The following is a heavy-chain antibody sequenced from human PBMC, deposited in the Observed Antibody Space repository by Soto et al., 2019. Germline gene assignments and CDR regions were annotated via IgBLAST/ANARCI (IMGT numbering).Heavy chain of an antibody. J-gene: IGHJ3*02. CDR1: GFTFSDYY. CDR3: AKAGYCSGGSCYSAPFDI. CDR2: ISSSGRTI. V-gene: IGHV3-11*01. Sequence: GSLRLSCAASGFTFSDYYMSWIRQAPGKGLEWISYISSSGRTIYYADSVKGRFTISRDNAKNSLSLQMNSLRVEDTAMYYCAKAGYCSGGSCYSAPFDIWGQGTMVT. D-gene: IGHD2-15*01.